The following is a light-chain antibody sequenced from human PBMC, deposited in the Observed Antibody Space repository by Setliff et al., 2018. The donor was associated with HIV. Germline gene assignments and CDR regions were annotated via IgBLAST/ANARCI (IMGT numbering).Light chain of an antibody. V-gene: IGLV2-23*02. CDR1: SSNVGKYGF. J-gene: IGLJ1*01. CDR3: SSYAGSKTFDV. CDR2: EVT. Sequence: QSALTQPASVSGSPGQSITISCTGNSSNVGKYGFVSWYRQDPGKAPELIIYEVTKRPSAVSKRFSGSKSGNAASLTISGLQPDDEADYYCSSYAGSKTFDVFGTGT.